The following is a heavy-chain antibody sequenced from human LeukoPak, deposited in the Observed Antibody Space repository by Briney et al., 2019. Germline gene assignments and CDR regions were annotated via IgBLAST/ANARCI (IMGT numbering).Heavy chain of an antibody. Sequence: GGSLRLSCAASGFTFSSYAMSWVRQAPGKGLEWVSAISGSGGSTYYADSVKGRFTISRDNSKNTLYLQMNSLRAEDTAVYYCAKDTYGSDYYYYGMDVWGQGTTVTVSS. CDR2: ISGSGGST. V-gene: IGHV3-23*01. CDR1: GFTFSSYA. CDR3: AKDTYGSDYYYYGMDV. D-gene: IGHD3-10*01. J-gene: IGHJ6*02.